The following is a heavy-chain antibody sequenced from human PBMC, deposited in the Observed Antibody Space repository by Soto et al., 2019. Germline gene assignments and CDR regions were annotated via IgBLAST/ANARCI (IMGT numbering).Heavy chain of an antibody. D-gene: IGHD3-9*01. Sequence: PSETLSLTCTVSGGSISSYYWSWIRQPPGKGLEWIGYIYYSGSTNYNPSLKSRVTISVDTSKNQFYLKMSSETAVDMAVYYCARQNDYDILTGYPYFDYWGQGTLVTVSS. V-gene: IGHV4-59*08. CDR3: ARQNDYDILTGYPYFDY. J-gene: IGHJ4*02. CDR1: GGSISSYY. CDR2: IYYSGST.